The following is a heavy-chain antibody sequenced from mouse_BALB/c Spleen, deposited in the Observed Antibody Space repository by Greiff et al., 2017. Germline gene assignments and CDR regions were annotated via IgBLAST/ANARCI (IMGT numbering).Heavy chain of an antibody. V-gene: IGHV5-6-4*01. J-gene: IGHJ4*01. CDR3: TREGGSDDAMDD. CDR2: ISRGGSYT. Sequence: EVKLVESGGGLVKPGGSLKLSCAASGFTFSSYTMSWVRQTPEKRLEWVATISRGGSYTYYPDSVKGRFTISRDNAKNTLYLQMSSLKSEDTAMYYCTREGGSDDAMDDWGQGTSVTVSS. D-gene: IGHD1-1*01. CDR1: GFTFSSYT.